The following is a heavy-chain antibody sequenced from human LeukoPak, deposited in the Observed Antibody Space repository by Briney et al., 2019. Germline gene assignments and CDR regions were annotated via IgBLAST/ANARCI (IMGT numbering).Heavy chain of an antibody. CDR3: ARANMVRGVGLFFDRNWFDP. CDR2: INPNSGGT. CDR1: GYTFTGYY. V-gene: IGHV1-2*02. D-gene: IGHD3-10*01. Sequence: ASVKVSCKASGYTFTGYYMHWVRQAPGQGLEWMGWINPNSGGTNYAQKFQDRVTMTRDTSIRTAYMELSSLRSDDTAMYYCARANMVRGVGLFFDRNWFDPWGQGTLVTVSS. J-gene: IGHJ5*02.